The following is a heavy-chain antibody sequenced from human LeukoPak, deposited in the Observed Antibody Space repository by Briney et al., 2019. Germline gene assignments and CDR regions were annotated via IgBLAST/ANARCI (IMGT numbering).Heavy chain of an antibody. J-gene: IGHJ5*02. CDR1: GGSFSGYY. D-gene: IGHD3-9*01. CDR2: INHSGST. V-gene: IGHV4-34*01. CDR3: ARGGILTGYYRYNWFDP. Sequence: PSETLSLTCAVYGGSFSGYYWSWIRQPPGKGLEWIGEINHSGSTNYNPSLKSRVTISLDTSKNQFSLKLSSVTAADTAVYYCARGGILTGYYRYNWFDPWGQGTLVTVSS.